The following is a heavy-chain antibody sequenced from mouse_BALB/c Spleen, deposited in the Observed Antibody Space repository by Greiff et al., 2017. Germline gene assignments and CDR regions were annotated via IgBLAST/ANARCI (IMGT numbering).Heavy chain of an antibody. J-gene: IGHJ3*01. Sequence: EVKLMESGGGLVKPGGSLKLSCAASGFAFSSYDMSWVRQTPEKRLEWVAYISSGGGSTYYPDTVKGRFTISRDNAKNTLYLQMSSLKSEDTAMYYCARHGLLRLRAWFAYWGQGTLVTVSA. CDR2: ISSGGGST. V-gene: IGHV5-12-1*01. D-gene: IGHD1-2*01. CDR1: GFAFSSYD. CDR3: ARHGLLRLRAWFAY.